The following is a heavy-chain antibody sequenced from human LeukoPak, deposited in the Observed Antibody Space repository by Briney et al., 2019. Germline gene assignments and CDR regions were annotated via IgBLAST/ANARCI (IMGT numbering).Heavy chain of an antibody. CDR2: INPNSGGT. J-gene: IGHJ6*03. D-gene: IGHD6-19*01. CDR3: ARTHSNGWYSVGYYYMGV. CDR1: GYTFTGYY. Sequence: ASVKVSCKASGYTFTGYYMHWVRQAPGQGLEWMGWINPNSGGTNYAQKFQGRVTMTRDTSISTAYMDLRSLRSDDTAVYYCARTHSNGWYSVGYYYMGVWGKGTTVTVSS. V-gene: IGHV1-2*02.